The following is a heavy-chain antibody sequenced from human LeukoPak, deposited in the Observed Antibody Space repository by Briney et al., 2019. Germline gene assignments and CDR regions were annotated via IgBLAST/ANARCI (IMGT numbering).Heavy chain of an antibody. D-gene: IGHD5-12*01. CDR1: GFTFSSYC. V-gene: IGHV3-30*18. J-gene: IGHJ4*02. CDR2: ISYDGSNK. CDR3: AKEEDIVATIGVLDY. Sequence: GGSLRLSCAASGFTFSSYCMHWVRQPPGKGLEWVAVISYDGSNKYYADSVKGRFTISRDNSKNTLYLQMNSLRAEDTAVYYCAKEEDIVATIGVLDYWGQGTLVTVSS.